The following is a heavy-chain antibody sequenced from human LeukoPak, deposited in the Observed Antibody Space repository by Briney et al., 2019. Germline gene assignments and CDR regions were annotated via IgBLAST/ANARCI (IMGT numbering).Heavy chain of an antibody. CDR2: ISGVGDIT. J-gene: IGHJ5*02. V-gene: IGHV3-23*01. Sequence: PGGSLRLSCAASGFMFRSSSMSWVRQAPGKGLEWVSSISGVGDITHYAESVQGRFTISRDNSGNTLYVQMNSLRVDDTAVYYCAKVKSSLTVVGAWGQGTLVTVPS. D-gene: IGHD3-22*01. CDR3: AKVKSSLTVVGA. CDR1: GFMFRSSS.